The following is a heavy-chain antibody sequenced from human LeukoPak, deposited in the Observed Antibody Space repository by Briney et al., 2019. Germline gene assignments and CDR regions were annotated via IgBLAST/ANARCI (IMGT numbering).Heavy chain of an antibody. CDR2: INPNSGGT. Sequence: ASVKVSCKASGYTFTTYYMHWVRQAPGQGLEWMGWINPNSGGTNYAQKFQGWVTMTRDTSISTAYMELSRLRSDDTAVYYCARGEDSSNLIDYWGQGTLVTVSS. D-gene: IGHD6-6*01. J-gene: IGHJ4*02. CDR3: ARGEDSSNLIDY. CDR1: GYTFTTYY. V-gene: IGHV1-2*04.